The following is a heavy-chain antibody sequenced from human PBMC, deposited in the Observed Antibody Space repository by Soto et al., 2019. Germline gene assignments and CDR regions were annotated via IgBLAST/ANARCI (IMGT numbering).Heavy chain of an antibody. CDR2: IYYSGST. V-gene: IGHV4-59*01. J-gene: IGHJ6*02. CDR1: GGSISSYY. D-gene: IGHD3-10*01. CDR3: ARAMYYPYGMDV. Sequence: QVQLQESGPGLVKPSETLSLTCTVSGGSISSYYWSWIRQPPGKGLEWIGYIYYSGSTNYNPSLKSRVTISVDTSKNHFSLKLSSVTAADTAVYYCARAMYYPYGMDVWGQGTTVTVSS.